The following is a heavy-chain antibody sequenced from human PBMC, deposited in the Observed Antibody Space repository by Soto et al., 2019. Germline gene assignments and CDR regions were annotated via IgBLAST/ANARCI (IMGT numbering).Heavy chain of an antibody. CDR2: INHSGST. CDR1: GGSFIGYY. D-gene: IGHD3-16*02. CDR3: ARGKLSDYVWGSYRYHFDY. Sequence: SETLSLNCAVYGGSFIGYYWSWIRHPPVKWREWIGEINHSGSTNYNPSLKSRVTISVDTSKNQFSLKLSSVTAADTAVYYCARGKLSDYVWGSYRYHFDYWGQGTVVTVSS. V-gene: IGHV4-34*01. J-gene: IGHJ4*02.